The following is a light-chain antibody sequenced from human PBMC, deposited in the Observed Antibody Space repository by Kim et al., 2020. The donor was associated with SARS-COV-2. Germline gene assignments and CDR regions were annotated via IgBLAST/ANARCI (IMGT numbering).Light chain of an antibody. Sequence: DIQVTQSPSSLSASVGDRVTITCRTSQSIDNYLNWYQQIAGEAPKLLIFGAHNLCTGVPTRFSGSGSGTEFSLTLSSLQPEDSATYYCQQSYSTPWTFGQGTKLEI. CDR1: QSIDNY. CDR3: QQSYSTPWT. V-gene: IGKV1-39*01. CDR2: GAH. J-gene: IGKJ2*02.